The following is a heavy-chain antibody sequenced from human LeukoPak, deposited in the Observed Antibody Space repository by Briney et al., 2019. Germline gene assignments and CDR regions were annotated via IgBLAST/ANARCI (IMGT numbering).Heavy chain of an antibody. J-gene: IGHJ4*02. CDR3: ARGVTASHPVGID. Sequence: GGSLRLSCAASGFTFSSYSMNWVRQAPGKGLEWVSSISSSSSYIYYADSVKGRFTISRDNAKNSLYLQMNSLRAEDTAVYYCARGVTASHPVGIDWGQGTLVTVSS. CDR1: GFTFSSYS. CDR2: ISSSSSYI. V-gene: IGHV3-21*01. D-gene: IGHD5-18*01.